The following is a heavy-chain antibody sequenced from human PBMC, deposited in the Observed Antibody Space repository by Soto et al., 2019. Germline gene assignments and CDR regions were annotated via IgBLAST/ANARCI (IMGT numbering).Heavy chain of an antibody. CDR1: GGSISSSSYY. Sequence: SETLSLTCSVSGGSISSSSYYWDWIRQPPGKGLEWIASISYGGSTYSNPSLKGRVTISVDTSKNQLSLKLFSVTATDTAIYYCARRDCSSGTCHYFDYWGQGTLVTVSS. D-gene: IGHD2-15*01. V-gene: IGHV4-39*01. J-gene: IGHJ4*02. CDR2: ISYGGST. CDR3: ARRDCSSGTCHYFDY.